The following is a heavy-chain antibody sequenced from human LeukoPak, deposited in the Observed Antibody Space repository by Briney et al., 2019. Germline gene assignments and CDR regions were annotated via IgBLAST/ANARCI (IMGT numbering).Heavy chain of an antibody. V-gene: IGHV4-30-4*08. CDR1: GGSLSSGDYY. CDR3: AGDRGTAMVDE. Sequence: SETLSLTCTVSGGSLSSGDYYWSWIRQPPGKGLEWIGYIYYSGSTYYNPSLKSRVTISVDTSKNQFSLKLSSVTAADTAVYYCAGDRGTAMVDEWGQGTLVTVSS. D-gene: IGHD5-18*01. CDR2: IYYSGST. J-gene: IGHJ4*02.